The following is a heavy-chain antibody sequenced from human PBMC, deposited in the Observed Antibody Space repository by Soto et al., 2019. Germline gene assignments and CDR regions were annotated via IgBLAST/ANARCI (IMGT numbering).Heavy chain of an antibody. CDR1: GYTFTSYG. CDR2: ISSYNGNT. J-gene: IGHJ5*02. CDR3: ATDRGIFGVVSWFDP. D-gene: IGHD3-3*01. Sequence: QVPLVQSGAEVKKPGASVKVSCKASGYTFTSYGISWVRQAPGQGLEWMGWISSYNGNTNYAQKLQGRVTMTTDTSTSTAYMALRSLRSDDTAVYCCATDRGIFGVVSWFDPWGQGTLVTVSS. V-gene: IGHV1-18*01.